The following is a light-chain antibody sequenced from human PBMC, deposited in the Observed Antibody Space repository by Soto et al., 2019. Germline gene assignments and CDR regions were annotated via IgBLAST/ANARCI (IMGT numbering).Light chain of an antibody. CDR3: GAWDDSLSGAV. V-gene: IGLV1-51*01. CDR2: YND. J-gene: IGLJ2*01. CDR1: SSNIGIKE. Sequence: QSVLSQPPSVSAAPGQKVTISCSGSSSNIGIKEVSWYQQFPGTAPKVLIYYNDMRPSGIPDGFSGSNSGTSATLGITGLQRGDEADYYCGAWDDSLSGAVFGGGTKLTVL.